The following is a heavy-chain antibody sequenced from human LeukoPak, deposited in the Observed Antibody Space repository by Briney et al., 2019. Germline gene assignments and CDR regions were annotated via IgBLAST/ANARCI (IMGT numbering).Heavy chain of an antibody. J-gene: IGHJ5*02. Sequence: SSVKVSCKASVYTFTSYGISWVQQAPGQGLEWMGWISAYNGNTNYAQKLQGRVTMTTDSSTSTAYMELRSLRSDDTAVYYCAREAYGLWIGFDPWGQGTLVTVSS. D-gene: IGHD3-10*01. CDR3: AREAYGLWIGFDP. CDR2: ISAYNGNT. CDR1: VYTFTSYG. V-gene: IGHV1-18*01.